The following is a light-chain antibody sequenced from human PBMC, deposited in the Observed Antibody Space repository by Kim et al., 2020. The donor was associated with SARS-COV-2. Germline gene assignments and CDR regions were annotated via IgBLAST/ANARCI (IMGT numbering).Light chain of an antibody. Sequence: DIEMTQSPSTLSASVGDRVTITCRASQSISSYLAWYQQKPGKAPNLLIYRASSLESGVPSRFSGSGSGTEFTLTINSLQPDDFATYYCQQYNTYPLTFGQGTKVDIK. CDR2: RAS. J-gene: IGKJ1*01. CDR3: QQYNTYPLT. V-gene: IGKV1-5*03. CDR1: QSISSY.